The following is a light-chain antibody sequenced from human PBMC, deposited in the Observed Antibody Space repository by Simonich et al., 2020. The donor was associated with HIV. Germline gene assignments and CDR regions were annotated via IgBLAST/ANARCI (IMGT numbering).Light chain of an antibody. CDR1: QSVLYSSNNKNY. CDR3: QQRSNWPPYT. Sequence: DIVMTQSPDSLAVSLGERATINCKSSQSVLYSSNNKNYLAWYQQKPGQPPKLLIYWASTRESGVPDRFSGSGSGTDFTLTISNLQAEDVAVYYCQQRSNWPPYTFGQGTKLEIK. V-gene: IGKV4-1*01. CDR2: WAS. J-gene: IGKJ2*01.